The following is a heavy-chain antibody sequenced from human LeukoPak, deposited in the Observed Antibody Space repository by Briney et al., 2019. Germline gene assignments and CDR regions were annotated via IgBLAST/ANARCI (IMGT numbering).Heavy chain of an antibody. J-gene: IGHJ4*02. D-gene: IGHD3-22*01. CDR2: ISAYNGNT. CDR1: GYTFTSYG. CDR3: ARGPYYYDSSGYLHIDY. V-gene: IGHV1-18*01. Sequence: ASVKVSCKASGYTFTSYGISWVRQAPGQGLEWMGWISAYNGNTNYAQKPQGRVTMTTDTSTSTAYMELRSLRSDDTAVYYCARGPYYYDSSGYLHIDYWGQGTLVTVSS.